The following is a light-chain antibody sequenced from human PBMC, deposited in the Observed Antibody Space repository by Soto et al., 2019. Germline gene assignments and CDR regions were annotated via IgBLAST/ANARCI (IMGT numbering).Light chain of an antibody. CDR1: QSVGSN. CDR2: GAS. V-gene: IGKV3-15*01. CDR3: QQYTNWPYT. J-gene: IGKJ2*01. Sequence: EIVMTQSPATLSVSPGERASLSCRASQSVGSNLAWYQQTAGQAPRLLIYGASTRATGIPARFSGSGSGTEFTLTISSLQSEDFAFYSCQQYTNWPYTFGQGTKREIK.